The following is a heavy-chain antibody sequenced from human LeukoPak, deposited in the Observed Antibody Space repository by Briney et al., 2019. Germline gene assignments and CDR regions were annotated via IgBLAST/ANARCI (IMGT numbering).Heavy chain of an antibody. CDR1: GGSISSYY. V-gene: IGHV4-59*01. CDR2: IYYSGST. D-gene: IGHD5-12*01. J-gene: IGHJ4*02. CDR3: ARQYIVATTSYFDY. Sequence: KPSETLSLTCTVSGGSISSYYWSWIRQPPGKGLEGIGYIYYSGSTNYNPSLKSRVTISVDTSKNQFSLKLSSVTAADTAVYYCARQYIVATTSYFDYWGQGNLVTVSS.